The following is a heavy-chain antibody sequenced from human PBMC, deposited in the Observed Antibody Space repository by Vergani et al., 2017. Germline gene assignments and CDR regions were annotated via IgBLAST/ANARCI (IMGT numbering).Heavy chain of an antibody. J-gene: IGHJ5*02. V-gene: IGHV5-10-1*03. Sequence: EVQLVQSGAEVKKPGESLRISCKGSGYSFTSYWISWVRQMPGKGLEWMGRIDPSDSDTRYSPSFQGQVTISADKSISTAYLQWSSLKASDTAMYYCARLRVGQQLSQWSWFDPWGQGTLVTVSS. CDR2: IDPSDSDT. CDR3: ARLRVGQQLSQWSWFDP. CDR1: GYSFTSYW. D-gene: IGHD6-13*01.